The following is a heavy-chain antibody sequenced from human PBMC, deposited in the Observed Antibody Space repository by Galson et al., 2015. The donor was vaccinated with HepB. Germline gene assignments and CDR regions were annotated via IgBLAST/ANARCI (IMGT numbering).Heavy chain of an antibody. CDR1: GFTFNNYA. D-gene: IGHD2-15*01. CDR3: ARRDNTDAFDF. CDR2: IWYDGSNK. Sequence: SLRLSCAASGFTFNNYAIHWVRQAPGKGLEWVSIIWYDGSNKDYADSVKGRFTISRDNSKNTLYLQMNSLRVEDTAVYYCARRDNTDAFDFWGQGTMVTVSS. J-gene: IGHJ3*01. V-gene: IGHV3-33*01.